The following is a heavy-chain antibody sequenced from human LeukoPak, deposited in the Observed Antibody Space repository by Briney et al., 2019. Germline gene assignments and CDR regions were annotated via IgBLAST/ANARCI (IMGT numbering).Heavy chain of an antibody. V-gene: IGHV1-46*01. D-gene: IGHD3-22*01. CDR3: ARDPRVYYDSSGYYGYYFDY. Sequence: ASVKVSCKASGYTFTSYYMHWVRQAPGQGLEWMGIINPSGGSTSYAQKFQGRVTMTRDTSTSTVYMELSSLRSEDTAVYYCARDPRVYYDSSGYYGYYFDYWSQGTLVTVSS. CDR2: INPSGGST. J-gene: IGHJ4*02. CDR1: GYTFTSYY.